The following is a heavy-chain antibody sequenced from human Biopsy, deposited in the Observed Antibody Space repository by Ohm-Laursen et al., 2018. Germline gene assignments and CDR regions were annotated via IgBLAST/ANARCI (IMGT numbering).Heavy chain of an antibody. CDR3: ARMDCSGGSCHYYSYGMDV. D-gene: IGHD2-15*01. CDR2: ISHTGYT. J-gene: IGHJ6*02. Sequence: TLSLTCTVSGGSFTGHYWTWIRQPPGKGLEWIGHISHTGYTSYKSSLKSRATISVDTSKNQFSLKLSSVTAADTAVYYCARMDCSGGSCHYYSYGMDVWGQGTTVTVSS. V-gene: IGHV4-59*08. CDR1: GGSFTGHY.